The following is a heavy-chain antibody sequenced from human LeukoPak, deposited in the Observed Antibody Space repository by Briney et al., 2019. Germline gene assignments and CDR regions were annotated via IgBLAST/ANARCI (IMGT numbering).Heavy chain of an antibody. CDR2: IKQDGSEK. CDR1: GFTFSDYW. V-gene: IGHV3-7*01. D-gene: IGHD5-24*01. CDR3: ARRLELMRNFDW. Sequence: GGSLRLSCVGSGFTFSDYWMSWVRQAPGKGLEWVANIKQDGSEKDYVDALKGRFTISRDNAKNPLYLQMNSLRAEDTAVYYCARRLELMRNFDWWGQGTLVTVSS. J-gene: IGHJ4*02.